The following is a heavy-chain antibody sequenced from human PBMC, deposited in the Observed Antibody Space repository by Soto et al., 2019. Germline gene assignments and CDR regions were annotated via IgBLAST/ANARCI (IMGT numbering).Heavy chain of an antibody. CDR2: INHSGST. CDR1: GGSFSGYC. J-gene: IGHJ4*02. V-gene: IGHV4-34*01. D-gene: IGHD6-13*01. CDR3: ARTYSSSWSPFDY. Sequence: SETLSLTCAVYGGSFSGYCWSWIRQPPGKGLEWIGEINHSGSTNYNPSLKSRVTISVDTSKNQFSLKLSSVTAADTAVYYCARTYSSSWSPFDYWGQGTLVTVSS.